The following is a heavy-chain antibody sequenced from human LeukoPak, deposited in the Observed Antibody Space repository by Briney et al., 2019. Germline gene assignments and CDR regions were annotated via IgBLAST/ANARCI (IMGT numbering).Heavy chain of an antibody. Sequence: GESLKISCKGSGYSFTSYWIGWVRQMPGKGLEWMGIIYPGDSDTRYSSSFQGQVTISADKSISTAYLQWSSLKASDTAMYYCARQGGYCSSTSCYIDWFDPWGQGTLVTVSS. CDR3: ARQGGYCSSTSCYIDWFDP. D-gene: IGHD2-2*02. CDR2: IYPGDSDT. V-gene: IGHV5-51*01. J-gene: IGHJ5*02. CDR1: GYSFTSYW.